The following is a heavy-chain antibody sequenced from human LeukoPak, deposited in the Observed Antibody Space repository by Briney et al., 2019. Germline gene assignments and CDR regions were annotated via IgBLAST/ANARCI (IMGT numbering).Heavy chain of an antibody. J-gene: IGHJ4*02. V-gene: IGHV3-30*18. Sequence: GGSLRLSCTASKFTFSHYGMQWVRQAPSKGLEWVAVISSDGSIKVYADSVKGRFTLSRDNSINTVDLQMNSLRAEDTAVYYCVKEYHSRGFGAYFDYWGQGILVTVSS. CDR2: ISSDGSIK. CDR1: KFTFSHYG. D-gene: IGHD3-3*01. CDR3: VKEYHSRGFGAYFDY.